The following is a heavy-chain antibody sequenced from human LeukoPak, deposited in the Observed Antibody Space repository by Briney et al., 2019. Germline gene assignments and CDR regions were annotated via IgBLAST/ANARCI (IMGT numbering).Heavy chain of an antibody. CDR3: AKDRHIVVVIVDDAFDI. CDR2: INHSGST. CDR1: GGSFSGYY. V-gene: IGHV4-34*01. Sequence: SETLSLTCAVYGGSFSGYYWSWIRQPPGKGLDWIGEINHSGSTNYNPSLKSRVTISVDTSKNQFSLKLSSVTAADTAVYYCAKDRHIVVVIVDDAFDIWGQGTMVTVSS. D-gene: IGHD2-21*01. J-gene: IGHJ3*02.